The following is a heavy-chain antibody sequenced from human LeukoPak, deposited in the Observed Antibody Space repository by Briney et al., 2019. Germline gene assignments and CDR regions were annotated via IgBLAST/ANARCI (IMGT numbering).Heavy chain of an antibody. V-gene: IGHV3-48*03. J-gene: IGHJ6*02. CDR1: GFTFSSYE. CDR3: ARGSTYYCGMDV. CDR2: ISSSGTTI. Sequence: GGSLRLSCGASGFTFSSYEMNWVRQAPGKGVEWVSYISSSGTTIYYADSVKGRFTIFRDNAKNSLYLQMDSLRGEDTAVYYCARGSTYYCGMDVWGQGTTVTVSS.